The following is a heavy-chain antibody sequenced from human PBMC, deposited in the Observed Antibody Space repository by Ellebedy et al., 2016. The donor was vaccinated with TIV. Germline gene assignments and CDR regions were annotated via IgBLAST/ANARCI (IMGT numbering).Heavy chain of an antibody. D-gene: IGHD3-9*01. CDR3: ARENYDILTGYHYGLDV. CDR2: IYHSGST. V-gene: IGHV4-59*01. J-gene: IGHJ6*02. Sequence: SETLSLTCSVSGDSISNFFWSWIRQPPGKGLEWIGYIYHSGSTDYNPSLKSRVTISVDTSKNHFSLKLSSVTAADTAVYYCARENYDILTGYHYGLDVWGQGTTVTVSS. CDR1: GDSISNFF.